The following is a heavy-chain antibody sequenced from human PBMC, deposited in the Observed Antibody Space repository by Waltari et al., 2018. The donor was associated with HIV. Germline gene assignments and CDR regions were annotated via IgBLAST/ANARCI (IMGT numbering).Heavy chain of an antibody. CDR2: IWHDGINQ. Sequence: QVQLVESGGGVVQTGRSLRLSCAASRMTFSRYDMHWVRQAPGKGLEWVAVIWHDGINQYYVDSVKGRFTISRDNSRNTLYLQMNSLRVEDTAVYYCARSTYQQLRNGFDIWGQGTMVAVSS. CDR3: ARSTYQQLRNGFDI. CDR1: RMTFSRYD. D-gene: IGHD2-2*01. J-gene: IGHJ3*02. V-gene: IGHV3-33*01.